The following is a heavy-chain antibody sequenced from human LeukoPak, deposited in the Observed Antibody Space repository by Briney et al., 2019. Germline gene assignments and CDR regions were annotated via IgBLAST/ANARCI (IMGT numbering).Heavy chain of an antibody. CDR2: ISGSGGST. CDR3: AKGSWYCSSTSCYPFDY. CDR1: GFTFSSYA. J-gene: IGHJ4*02. V-gene: IGHV3-23*01. Sequence: PGGSLRLSCAASGFTFSSYAMSWVRQAPGKGLEWVSAISGSGGSTYYADSVKGRFTISRDNSKNTLYLQMNSLRAEDTAVYYCAKGSWYCSSTSCYPFDYWGQGTLVTVSS. D-gene: IGHD2-2*01.